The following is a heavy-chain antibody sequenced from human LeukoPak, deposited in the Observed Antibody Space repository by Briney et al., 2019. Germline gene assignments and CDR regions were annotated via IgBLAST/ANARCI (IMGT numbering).Heavy chain of an antibody. CDR1: GYSFTNCW. J-gene: IGHJ3*02. V-gene: IGHV5-51*01. CDR3: ARQRDNSGSYYTAFDI. CDR2: IYPGDSDI. D-gene: IGHD1-26*01. Sequence: GESLKISCKCSGYSFTNCWIGWVRQMPGKGLEWMGIIYPGDSDIRYSPSFQGQVTVSADKSINTAYLQWSSLKASDTAIYYCARQRDNSGSYYTAFDIWGQGTMVTVSS.